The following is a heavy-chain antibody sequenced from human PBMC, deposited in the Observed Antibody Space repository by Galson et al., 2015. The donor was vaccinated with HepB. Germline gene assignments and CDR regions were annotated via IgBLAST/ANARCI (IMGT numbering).Heavy chain of an antibody. Sequence: SVKVSCKASGDCVSGHAISWVRQAPGQGLEWMGRIIPMFAVTNYPQKFQDRATISADMSTNTVYLELSRLRSEDTAVYVVANQSTSSVGNWFGPCGQATLVTVSS. CDR3: ANQSTSSVGNWFGP. CDR1: GDCVSGHA. J-gene: IGHJ5*02. D-gene: IGHD1-14*01. CDR2: IIPMFAVT. V-gene: IGHV1-69*04.